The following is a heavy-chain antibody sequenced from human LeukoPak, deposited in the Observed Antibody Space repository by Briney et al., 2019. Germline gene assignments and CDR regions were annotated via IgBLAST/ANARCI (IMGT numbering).Heavy chain of an antibody. D-gene: IGHD3-10*01. CDR3: ARDTYGSGSYQPVY. Sequence: GGSLRLSCAASGFTVSSNYMSWVRQARGKGLEWVSVIYSGGSTYYADSVKGRFTISRDNSKNTLYLQMNSLRAEDTAVYYCARDTYGSGSYQPVYWGQGTLVTVSS. J-gene: IGHJ4*02. CDR1: GFTVSSNY. V-gene: IGHV3-66*01. CDR2: IYSGGST.